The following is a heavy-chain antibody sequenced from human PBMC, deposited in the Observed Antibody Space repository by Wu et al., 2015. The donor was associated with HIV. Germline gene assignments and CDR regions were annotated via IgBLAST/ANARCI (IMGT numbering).Heavy chain of an antibody. CDR3: ARLYCSGGSCYYYGMDV. V-gene: IGHV1-69*05. CDR1: GGTLSTFA. Sequence: QVQLVQSGAEVRKPGSSVKVSCKASGGTLSTFAISWVRQAPGQGLEWMGGIIPLFGTSRYAQNFQGRVAITTDESTSTAYMELSSLRSEDTAVYYCARLYCSGGSCYYYGMDVWGQGTTGHRLL. CDR2: IIPLFGTS. D-gene: IGHD2-15*01. J-gene: IGHJ6*02.